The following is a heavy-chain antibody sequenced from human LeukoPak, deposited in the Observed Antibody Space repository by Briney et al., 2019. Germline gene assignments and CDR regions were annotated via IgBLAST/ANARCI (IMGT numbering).Heavy chain of an antibody. D-gene: IGHD1-26*01. Sequence: GGSLRLSCAASGFTVSSNYMSWVRQAPGKGLEWVSIIYSGGSTFYADSVKGRFTISRDNSKNTLYLQMNSLRAEDTAVYYCARGGSYLSAFDFWGQGTMVTVSS. CDR3: ARGGSYLSAFDF. CDR1: GFTVSSNY. J-gene: IGHJ3*01. V-gene: IGHV3-53*01. CDR2: IYSGGST.